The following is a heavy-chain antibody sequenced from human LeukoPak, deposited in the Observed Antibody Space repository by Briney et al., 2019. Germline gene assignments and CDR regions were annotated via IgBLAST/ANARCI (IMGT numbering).Heavy chain of an antibody. CDR2: IYYSGST. CDR1: GASISSSSYY. CDR3: ARVDRSGYYGGDY. V-gene: IGHV4-39*07. J-gene: IGHJ4*02. D-gene: IGHD3-22*01. Sequence: PSETLSLTCTVSGASISSSSYYWGWIRQPPGKGLEWIGSIYYSGSTYYNPSLKSRVTISVDTSKNQFSLKLSSVTAADTAVYYCARVDRSGYYGGDYWGQGTLVTVSS.